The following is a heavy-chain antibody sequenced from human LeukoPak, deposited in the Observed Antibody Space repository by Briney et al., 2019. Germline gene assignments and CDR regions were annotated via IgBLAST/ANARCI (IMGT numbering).Heavy chain of an antibody. D-gene: IGHD6-19*01. CDR3: AKRPAVNGRYHFDY. CDR1: GGSISTYY. V-gene: IGHV4-59*08. CDR2: VYYNGIT. J-gene: IGHJ4*02. Sequence: SETLSLTCFVSGGSISTYYWTWIRQPPGKGLEWIGFVYYNGITKYNPSLKSRVTISVDTSKNQFSLKLNSVTAADTAVYYCAKRPAVNGRYHFDYWGQGALVTVSS.